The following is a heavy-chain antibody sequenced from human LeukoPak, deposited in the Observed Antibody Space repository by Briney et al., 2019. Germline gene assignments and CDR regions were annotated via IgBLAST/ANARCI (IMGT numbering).Heavy chain of an antibody. D-gene: IGHD6-6*01. CDR2: IKSKTDGGTT. J-gene: IGHJ6*03. V-gene: IGHV3-15*01. CDR1: GFTFSNAW. CDR3: TTVIPERYSSSWGGYYYYYMDV. Sequence: GGSLRLSCAASGFTFSNAWMSWVRQAPGKGLEWVGRIKSKTDGGTTDYAAPVKGRFTISRDDSKNTLYLQMNSLKTEDTAVYYCTTVIPERYSSSWGGYYYYYMDVWGKGTTVTVSS.